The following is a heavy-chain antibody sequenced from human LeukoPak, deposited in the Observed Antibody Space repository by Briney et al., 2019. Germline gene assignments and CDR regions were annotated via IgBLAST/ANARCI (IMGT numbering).Heavy chain of an antibody. V-gene: IGHV4-59*06. CDR3: ARDWAAAAGTFDY. D-gene: IGHD6-13*01. CDR1: GGSISSYY. J-gene: IGHJ4*02. CDR2: IYYSGST. Sequence: NPSETLSLTCTVSGGSISSYYWSWIRQHPGKGLEWIGYIYYSGSTYYNPSLKSRVTISVDTSKNQFSLKLSSVTAADTAVYYCARDWAAAAGTFDYWGQGTLVTVSS.